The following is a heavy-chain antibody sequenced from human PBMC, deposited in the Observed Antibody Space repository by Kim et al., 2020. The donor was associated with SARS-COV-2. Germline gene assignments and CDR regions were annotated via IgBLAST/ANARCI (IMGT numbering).Heavy chain of an antibody. Sequence: GGSLRLSCAASGLTFSTYWMRWVRQAPGRGLESVANIKNDGGETYYVASVKGGFTISRDNAKNSLYLQMNSLRAEERAVYYCGIALRGISWSGDYWGQGT. V-gene: IGHV3-7*01. D-gene: IGHD6-13*01. CDR3: GIALRGISWSGDY. CDR1: GLTFSTYW. J-gene: IGHJ4*03. CDR2: IKNDGGET.